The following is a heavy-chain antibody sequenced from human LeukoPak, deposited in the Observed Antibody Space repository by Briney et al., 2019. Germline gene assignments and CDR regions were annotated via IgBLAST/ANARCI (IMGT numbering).Heavy chain of an antibody. V-gene: IGHV4-59*08. CDR1: GGSIGFYY. Sequence: PSETLSLTCTVSGGSIGFYYWSWIRQAPGKTLEWIGYVYYSGSTTYNPSLKSRLTMSVDTSKNQFSLRLSSVTAADTAVYYCARGGYYYDSSGYWGAFDIWGQGTMVTVSS. J-gene: IGHJ3*02. D-gene: IGHD3-22*01. CDR3: ARGGYYYDSSGYWGAFDI. CDR2: VYYSGST.